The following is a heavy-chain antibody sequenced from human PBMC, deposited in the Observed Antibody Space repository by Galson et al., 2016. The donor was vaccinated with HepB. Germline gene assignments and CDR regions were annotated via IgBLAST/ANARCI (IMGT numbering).Heavy chain of an antibody. CDR1: GFTFTDYY. CDR2: ISSSGSYT. V-gene: IGHV3-11*06. J-gene: IGHJ6*02. D-gene: IGHD6-13*01. Sequence: SLRLSCAASGFTFTDYYMTWLRQAPGKGLEWVSYISSSGSYTNYADSVKGRFTISRDNARKSLYLQMNSLRPDETAVYYCAREDSSWYGYYGMDVWGQGTTVTVSS. CDR3: AREDSSWYGYYGMDV.